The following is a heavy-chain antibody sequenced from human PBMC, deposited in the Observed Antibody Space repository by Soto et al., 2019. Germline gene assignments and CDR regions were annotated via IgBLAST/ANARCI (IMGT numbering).Heavy chain of an antibody. CDR3: ARCNWNYDYYYYGMDV. CDR1: GVTFSSYA. CDR2: IIPIFGTA. Sequence: QVQLVQSGAEVKKPGSSVKVSCKASGVTFSSYAISWVRQAPGQGLEWMGGIIPIFGTANYAQKFQGRVTITADESTSTTYMELSSLRSEDTAVYYCARCNWNYDYYYYGMDVWGQGTTVTVSS. J-gene: IGHJ6*02. D-gene: IGHD1-7*01. V-gene: IGHV1-69*01.